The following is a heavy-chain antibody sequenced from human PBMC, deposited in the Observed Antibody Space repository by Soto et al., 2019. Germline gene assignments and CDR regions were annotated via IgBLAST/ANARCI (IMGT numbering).Heavy chain of an antibody. CDR1: GGTFSSYA. Sequence: QVQLVQSGAEVKKPGSSVKVSCKASGGTFSSYAISWVRQAPGQGLEWMGGIIPIFGTANYAQKFQGRVMIPADEATGTACMELSSLRSEDTAVFYCARDFYICGRPLYAFDIWGQGTMVTVSS. V-gene: IGHV1-69*01. D-gene: IGHD1-26*01. CDR2: IIPIFGTA. CDR3: ARDFYICGRPLYAFDI. J-gene: IGHJ3*02.